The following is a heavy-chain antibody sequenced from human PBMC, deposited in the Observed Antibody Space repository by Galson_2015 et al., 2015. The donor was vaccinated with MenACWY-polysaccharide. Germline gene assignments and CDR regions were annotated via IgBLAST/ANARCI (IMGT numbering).Heavy chain of an antibody. V-gene: IGHV3-23*01. CDR3: VKEEGVEGPAFDV. D-gene: IGHD2-15*01. Sequence: SLRLSCAPSGFAVGRYAMSWVRQAPDKGLEWVSAISGTGSSTYYTESVKGRFTISRDNSRNTLYLQMNSLRVEDTAMYYCVKEEGVEGPAFDVWGQGTMVTVSS. CDR1: GFAVGRYA. J-gene: IGHJ3*01. CDR2: ISGTGSST.